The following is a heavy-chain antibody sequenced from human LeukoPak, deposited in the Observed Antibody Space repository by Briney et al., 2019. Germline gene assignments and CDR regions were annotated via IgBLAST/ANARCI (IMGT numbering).Heavy chain of an antibody. J-gene: IGHJ4*02. CDR3: ARDYCSGGSCYWFDY. D-gene: IGHD2-15*01. CDR2: ISSSSSTI. CDR1: GFTFSSYS. V-gene: IGHV3-48*01. Sequence: GGSLRLSCAASGFTFSSYSMNWVRQAPGKGLEWVSYISSSSSTIYYADSVKGRFTISRDNAKNSLYLQMNSLRAEDTAVYYCARDYCSGGSCYWFDYWGQGTLVTVSS.